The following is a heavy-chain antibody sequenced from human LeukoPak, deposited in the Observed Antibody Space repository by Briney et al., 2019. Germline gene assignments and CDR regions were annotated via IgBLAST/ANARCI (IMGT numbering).Heavy chain of an antibody. J-gene: IGHJ4*02. CDR2: IYHNGAT. D-gene: IGHD4-23*01. Sequence: SETLSLTCAVSGGSISTNNWWHWVRQPPGEGLEWIGEIYHNGATNYNPSLKSRVTMLLDKSKNQFFLKLNSVTAADTAVYYCARNGGNSDYDYWGQGTLVTVSA. CDR1: GGSISTNNW. CDR3: ARNGGNSDYDY. V-gene: IGHV4-4*02.